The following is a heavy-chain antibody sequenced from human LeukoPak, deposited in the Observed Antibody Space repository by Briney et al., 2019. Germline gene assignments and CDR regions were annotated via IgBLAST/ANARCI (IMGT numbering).Heavy chain of an antibody. J-gene: IGHJ5*02. D-gene: IGHD3-10*01. CDR1: GASISSYY. CDR2: IDYSGGT. CDR3: ARNYYGSAAPFDP. Sequence: SETLSLTCTVSGASISSYYWSWIRQPPGKGLEWIGYIDYSGGTYYNPSLKCRVTISGDTSKNQFSLKLSSVTAADTAVYYCARNYYGSAAPFDPWGQGTLVTVSS. V-gene: IGHV4-59*08.